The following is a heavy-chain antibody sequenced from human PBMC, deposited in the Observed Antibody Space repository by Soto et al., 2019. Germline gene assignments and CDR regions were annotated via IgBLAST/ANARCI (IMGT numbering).Heavy chain of an antibody. CDR2: INPNSGVT. CDR3: ARPPVEGLAAWRSHRASYFDY. V-gene: IGHV1-2*02. CDR1: GYTYTEHY. J-gene: IGHJ4*02. D-gene: IGHD6-6*01. Sequence: ASLKVSCKTSGYTYTEHYVHWVLQAPVQVLEWMVWINPNSGVTDYAQKFQGRVTMPRDTSISTAYMELSRLTSDDTAVYYCARPPVEGLAAWRSHRASYFDYWGRGALVTVSS.